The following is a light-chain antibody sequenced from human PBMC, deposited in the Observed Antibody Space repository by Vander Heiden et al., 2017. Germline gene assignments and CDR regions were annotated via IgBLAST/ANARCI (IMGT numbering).Light chain of an antibody. CDR2: DAS. CDR3: QQRSNWHSPLCT. Sequence: EIALTQSPATLSLSPGERATLSCRASQSVSSYLAWYQQKPGQAPRLLIYDASNRATGIPARFSGSGSGTDFTLTISSLEPEDFAVYYCQQRSNWHSPLCTFGQGTKLEIK. V-gene: IGKV3-11*01. CDR1: QSVSSY. J-gene: IGKJ2*02.